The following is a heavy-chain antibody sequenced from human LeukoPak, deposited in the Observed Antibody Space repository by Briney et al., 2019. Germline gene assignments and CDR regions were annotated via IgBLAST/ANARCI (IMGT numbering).Heavy chain of an antibody. CDR2: IYTSGST. D-gene: IGHD3-22*01. J-gene: IGHJ6*03. CDR1: GGSISSGSYY. V-gene: IGHV4-61*02. Sequence: SETLSLTCTVSGGSISSGSYYWSWIRQPAGKGLEWIGRIYTSGSTKYNPSLKSRVTISVDTSKNQFSLKLSSVTAADTAVYYCARHYYDSSGYYDQGYMDVWGKGTTVTVSS. CDR3: ARHYYDSSGYYDQGYMDV.